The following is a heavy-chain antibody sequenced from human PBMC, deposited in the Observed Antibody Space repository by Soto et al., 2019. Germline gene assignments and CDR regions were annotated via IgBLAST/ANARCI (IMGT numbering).Heavy chain of an antibody. CDR3: ARERDCSGGSCYSDNYYYYYGMDV. V-gene: IGHV1-18*01. D-gene: IGHD2-15*01. CDR2: ISAYNGNT. J-gene: IGHJ6*02. CDR1: GYTFTSYG. Sequence: ASVKVSCKASGYTFTSYGISWVRQAPGQGLEWIGWISAYNGNTNYAQKLQGRVTMTTDTSTSTAYMELRSLRSDDTAVYYCARERDCSGGSCYSDNYYYYYGMDVWGQGTTVTVSS.